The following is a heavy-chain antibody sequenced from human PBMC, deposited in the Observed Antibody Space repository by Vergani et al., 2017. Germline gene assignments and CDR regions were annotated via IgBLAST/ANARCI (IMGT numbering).Heavy chain of an antibody. CDR3: ARSSYDFWSGPPH. V-gene: IGHV4-34*01. D-gene: IGHD3-3*01. CDR1: GGSFSGYY. J-gene: IGHJ4*02. Sequence: QVQLQQWGAGLLKPSETLSLTCAVYGGSFSGYYWSWIRQPPGKGLEWIGEIYHSGSTNYNPSLKSRVTISVDKSKNQFSLKLSSVTAADTAVYYCARSSYDFWSGPPHWGQGTLVTVSS. CDR2: IYHSGST.